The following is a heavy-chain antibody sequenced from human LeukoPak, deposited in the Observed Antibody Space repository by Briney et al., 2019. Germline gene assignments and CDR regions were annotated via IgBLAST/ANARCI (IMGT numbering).Heavy chain of an antibody. J-gene: IGHJ4*02. CDR2: IIPIFGTA. Sequence: SVKVSCKASGGTFSSYAISWVRQAPGQGLEWMGGIIPIFGTANYAQKFQGRVTITADESTSTAYMELSSLRSEDTAVYYCATDLTTGNPRGDYWGQGTLVTVSS. CDR1: GGTFSSYA. V-gene: IGHV1-69*01. CDR3: ATDLTTGNPRGDY. D-gene: IGHD1-1*01.